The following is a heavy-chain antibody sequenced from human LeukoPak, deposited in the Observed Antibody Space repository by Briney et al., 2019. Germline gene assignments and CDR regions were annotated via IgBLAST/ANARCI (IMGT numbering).Heavy chain of an antibody. D-gene: IGHD3-3*01. CDR3: TTDGARITIFGVVIIPEDY. J-gene: IGHJ4*02. V-gene: IGHV3-15*01. CDR2: IKSKTDGGTT. Sequence: KAGGSLRLSCAASGFTFSNAWMSWVRQAPGKGLEWVGRIKSKTDGGTTDYAAPVKGRFTISRDDSKNTLYLQMNSLKTEDTAVYYCTTDGARITIFGVVIIPEDYWGQGTLVTVSS. CDR1: GFTFSNAW.